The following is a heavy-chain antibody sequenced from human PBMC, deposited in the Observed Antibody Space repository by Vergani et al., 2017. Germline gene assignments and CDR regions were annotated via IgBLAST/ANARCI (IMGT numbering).Heavy chain of an antibody. D-gene: IGHD5-24*01. J-gene: IGHJ6*02. V-gene: IGHV3-48*01. CDR3: ARDGDGYTLPTGMDV. CDR2: ISSSSSTI. Sequence: VQLVESGGGLVQPGGSLRLSCAASGFTFSSYAMSWVRQAPGKGLEWVSYISSSSSTIYYADSVKGRFTISRDNAKNSLYLQMTSLRAEDTAVYYCARDGDGYTLPTGMDVWGQGTTVTVSS. CDR1: GFTFSSYA.